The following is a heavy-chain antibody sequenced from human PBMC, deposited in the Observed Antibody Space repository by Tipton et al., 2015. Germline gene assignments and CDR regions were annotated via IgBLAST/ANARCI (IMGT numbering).Heavy chain of an antibody. Sequence: LRLSCTVSGGFLNNGNYVWTWIRQSPGKGLEWIGYIYYSGSTNYNPSLRSRVAMSMDTSKNQFSLKLTSVTAADTAVYYCACQDYDSLTRDYQTVDYWGQGTLVTVSS. D-gene: IGHD3-9*01. J-gene: IGHJ4*02. CDR2: IYYSGST. V-gene: IGHV4-61*01. CDR3: ACQDYDSLTRDYQTVDY. CDR1: GGFLNNGNYV.